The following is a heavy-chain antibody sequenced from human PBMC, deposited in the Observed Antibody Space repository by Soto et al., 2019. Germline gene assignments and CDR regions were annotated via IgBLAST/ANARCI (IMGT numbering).Heavy chain of an antibody. CDR1: GDSSSSGAW. D-gene: IGHD2-2*01. CDR2: IYHSGNT. V-gene: IGHV4-4*02. J-gene: IGHJ5*02. CDR3: ARDSRTGCSSTDCYMS. Sequence: QVQLQESGPGLVKASETLSLTCAVSGDSSSSGAWWSWVRQSPGKGLQWIGEIYHSGNTRNNPSLKSRVTMSVDKSNNQFSLNLMSVTAADTATYYCARDSRTGCSSTDCYMSWGRGILVTVSS.